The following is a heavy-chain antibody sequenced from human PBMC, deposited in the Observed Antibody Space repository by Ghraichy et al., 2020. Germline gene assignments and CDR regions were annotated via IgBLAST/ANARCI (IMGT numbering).Heavy chain of an antibody. CDR3: AKESVTPSPYWYFDL. D-gene: IGHD4-17*01. V-gene: IGHV3-30*18. J-gene: IGHJ2*01. Sequence: GGSLRLTCEASGFSFRSYGMHWVRQAPGKGLQWLTVISNDGRQTYYGDSVRGRFTISRDNSKNTLYLQMNSLRAEDTAVYYCAKESVTPSPYWYFDLWGHGTLVTVSS. CDR2: ISNDGRQT. CDR1: GFSFRSYG.